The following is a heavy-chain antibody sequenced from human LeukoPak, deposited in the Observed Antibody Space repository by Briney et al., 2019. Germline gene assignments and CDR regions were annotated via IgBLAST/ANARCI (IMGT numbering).Heavy chain of an antibody. Sequence: GGCLRLSCAASGFTFSDYYMSWIRQAPGKGLEWVSYIISSGSTIYYADSVKGRFTISRDNAKNSLYLQMNSLRAEDTAVYYCARDFRGYCTDGVCYYFDYWGQGTLVTVSS. J-gene: IGHJ4*02. CDR1: GFTFSDYY. V-gene: IGHV3-11*04. CDR2: IISSGSTI. D-gene: IGHD2-8*01. CDR3: ARDFRGYCTDGVCYYFDY.